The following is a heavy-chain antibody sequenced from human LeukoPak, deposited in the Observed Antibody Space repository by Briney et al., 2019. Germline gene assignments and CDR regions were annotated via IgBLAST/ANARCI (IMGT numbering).Heavy chain of an antibody. CDR1: GFTFSSYG. J-gene: IGHJ4*02. V-gene: IGHV3-30*02. Sequence: PGGSLRLSCAASGFTFSSYGMHWVRQAPGKGLEWVAFIRYDGSNKYYADSVKGRFTISRDNSKNTLYLQMNNLRAEDTAVYYCAKDGARRVVVPAAKDYWGQGTLVTVSS. CDR2: IRYDGSNK. CDR3: AKDGARRVVVPAAKDY. D-gene: IGHD2-2*01.